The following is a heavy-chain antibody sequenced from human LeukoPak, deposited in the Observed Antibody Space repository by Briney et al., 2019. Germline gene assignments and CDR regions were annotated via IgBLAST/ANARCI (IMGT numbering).Heavy chain of an antibody. J-gene: IGHJ4*02. CDR2: ISSNGGST. Sequence: GGSLRLSCAASGFTFSSYAMHWVRQAPGKGLEYVSAISSNGGSTYYADSVKGRFTISRDNSKNTLYPQMGSLRAEDMAVYYCARAGEMAVMWAFDYWGQGTLVTVSS. V-gene: IGHV3-64*02. CDR3: ARAGEMAVMWAFDY. CDR1: GFTFSSYA. D-gene: IGHD5-24*01.